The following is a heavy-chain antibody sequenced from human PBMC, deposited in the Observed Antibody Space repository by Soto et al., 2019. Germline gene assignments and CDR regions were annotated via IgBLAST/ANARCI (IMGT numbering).Heavy chain of an antibody. CDR2: IWYDGSNK. Sequence: QVQLVESGGGVVQPGRSLRLSCAASGFTFSSYGMHWVRQAPGKGLEWVAVIWYDGSNKYYADSVKGRFTISRDNSKNTLYLQMNSLRAEDTAVYYCARDLFTVTNRGGRYDWFDPWGQGTLVTVSS. J-gene: IGHJ5*02. CDR3: ARDLFTVTNRGGRYDWFDP. D-gene: IGHD2-15*01. CDR1: GFTFSSYG. V-gene: IGHV3-33*01.